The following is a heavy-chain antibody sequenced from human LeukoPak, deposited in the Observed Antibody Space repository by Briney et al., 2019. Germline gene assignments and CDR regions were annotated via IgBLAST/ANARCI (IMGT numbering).Heavy chain of an antibody. V-gene: IGHV3-74*01. D-gene: IGHD3-3*01. J-gene: IGHJ4*02. CDR2: IKGDGIST. Sequence: TGGSLRLSCAASGFDFSRNWMHWVRHAPGQGLVWVSRIKGDGISTNYADSVKGRFTISRDIAKNTLYLQMNSLRAEDTGVYYCAKDHYWSIDYWGRGTLVTVSS. CDR3: AKDHYWSIDY. CDR1: GFDFSRNW.